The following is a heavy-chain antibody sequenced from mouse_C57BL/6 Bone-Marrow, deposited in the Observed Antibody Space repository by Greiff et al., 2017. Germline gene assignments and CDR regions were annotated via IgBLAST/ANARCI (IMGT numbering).Heavy chain of an antibody. CDR2: IWSGGRT. D-gene: IGHD1-1*01. J-gene: IGHJ3*01. CDR3: ARDDDGSSLAWFAY. CDR1: GFSLTSYG. V-gene: IGHV2-2*01. Sequence: VQLQQSGPGLVQPSQSLSITCTVSGFSLTSYGVHWVRQSPGKGLEWLGVIWSGGRTDYNAAFISRLSISKDNSKSQVFFKRNSLQADDTAKYSCARDDDGSSLAWFAYWGQGTLVTVSA.